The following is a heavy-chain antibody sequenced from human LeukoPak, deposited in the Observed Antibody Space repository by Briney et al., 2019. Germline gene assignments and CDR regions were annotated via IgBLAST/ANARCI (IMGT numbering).Heavy chain of an antibody. D-gene: IGHD3-10*01. CDR1: GGSISGNNYY. CDR2: IDYSGST. J-gene: IGHJ5*02. V-gene: IGHV4-39*01. Sequence: SETLSLTCTVSGGSISGNNYYWGWIRQPPGKGLEWFGSIDYSGSTNYNPSLKSRVTISVDTSKNQFSLKVTSVTAADTAVYYCAKIGGYMVRGVENWFDPWGQGTLVTVSS. CDR3: AKIGGYMVRGVENWFDP.